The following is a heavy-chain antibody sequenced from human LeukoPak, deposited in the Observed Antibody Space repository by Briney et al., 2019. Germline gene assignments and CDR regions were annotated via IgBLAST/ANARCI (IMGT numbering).Heavy chain of an antibody. D-gene: IGHD5-24*01. Sequence: GGPLTLSCAPSEFIFSRYHMQCLRQSTEKGLEGLAILSYEDTNEYYADSVAALCTLSRENSKNTLSPQMNSLSPDDTAVYYCARDRRDGNNLAFHFDCWGEGTLVTVCS. CDR2: LSYEDTNE. V-gene: IGHV3-30*03. CDR1: EFIFSRYH. CDR3: ARDRRDGNNLAFHFDC. J-gene: IGHJ4*02.